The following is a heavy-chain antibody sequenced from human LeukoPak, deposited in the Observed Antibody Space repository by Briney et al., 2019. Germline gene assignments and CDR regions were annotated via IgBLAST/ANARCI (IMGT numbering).Heavy chain of an antibody. V-gene: IGHV4-61*01. J-gene: IGHJ4*02. CDR2: IYYSGTT. CDR3: ARDFSRQGGYYFDY. D-gene: IGHD1-26*01. CDR1: GGSISSSSYY. Sequence: PSETLSLTCTVSGGSISSSSYYWSWIRQSPGKGLEWIGYIYYSGTTNYNPSLKSRVTISVDTSKNQFSLKLTSVTAADTAVYYCARDFSRQGGYYFDYWGQGTLVTVSS.